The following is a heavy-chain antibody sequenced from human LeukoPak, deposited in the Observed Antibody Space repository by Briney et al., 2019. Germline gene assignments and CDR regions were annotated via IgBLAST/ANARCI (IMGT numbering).Heavy chain of an antibody. Sequence: PSETLSLTCTVSGGSISSSTYYWGWIRQPPGKGLEWIGSIYYSGSTYYNPSLKSRVTISVDTSKNQFSLKLSSVTAADTAVYYCARHAPEWLAPSGVSNWFDPWGQGTLVTVSS. J-gene: IGHJ5*02. CDR3: ARHAPEWLAPSGVSNWFDP. V-gene: IGHV4-39*01. D-gene: IGHD6-19*01. CDR1: GGSISSSTYY. CDR2: IYYSGST.